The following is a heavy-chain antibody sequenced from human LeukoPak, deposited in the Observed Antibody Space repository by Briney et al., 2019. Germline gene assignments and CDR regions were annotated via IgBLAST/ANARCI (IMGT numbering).Heavy chain of an antibody. J-gene: IGHJ6*02. CDR3: ASGIAVVAGLHYYYYYGMDV. CDR2: INSDGSST. V-gene: IGHV3-74*01. CDR1: GFTFSSYW. D-gene: IGHD6-19*01. Sequence: GGSLRLSCAASGFTFSSYWMHWVRQAPGKGLVWVSRINSDGSSTSYADSVKGRFTISRDNAKNTLYLQMNSLRAEDTAVYYCASGIAVVAGLHYYYYYGMDVWGQGTTVTVSS.